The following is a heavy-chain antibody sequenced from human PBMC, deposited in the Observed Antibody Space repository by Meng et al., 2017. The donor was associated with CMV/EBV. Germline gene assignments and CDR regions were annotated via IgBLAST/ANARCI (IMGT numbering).Heavy chain of an antibody. Sequence: ASVKVSCKASGYTFTSYDINWVRRATGQGLEWMGWMNPNSGNTDYAQKFQGRVTMTRNTSISTVYMELSSLRSEDTAVYYCARVGGVGSPLDYWGQGTLVTVSS. CDR3: ARVGGVGSPLDY. CDR2: MNPNSGNT. D-gene: IGHD2-15*01. CDR1: GYTFTSYD. J-gene: IGHJ4*02. V-gene: IGHV1-8*01.